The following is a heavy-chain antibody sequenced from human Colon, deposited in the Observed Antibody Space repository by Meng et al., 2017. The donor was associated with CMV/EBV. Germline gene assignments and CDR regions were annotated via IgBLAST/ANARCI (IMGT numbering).Heavy chain of an antibody. D-gene: IGHD3-10*01. J-gene: IGHJ4*02. Sequence: ASVKVSCKASGYTFTGYYMHWVRQAPGQGLEWMGWINPNSGGTNYAQKFQGRVTMTRDTSISTAYMELSRLRSDDTAVYYCARAKSTFYASGTFGFWGQGTLVTVSS. V-gene: IGHV1-2*02. CDR3: ARAKSTFYASGTFGF. CDR2: INPNSGGT. CDR1: GYTFTGYY.